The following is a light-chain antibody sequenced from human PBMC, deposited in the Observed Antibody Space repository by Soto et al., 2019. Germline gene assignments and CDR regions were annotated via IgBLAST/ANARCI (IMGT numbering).Light chain of an antibody. V-gene: IGKV1-5*01. J-gene: IGKJ2*01. CDR2: DAS. CDR3: QQYDSSSHA. Sequence: DIQMTQSPSTLSASVGDGVTITCRASQNISVWFAWYQQSPGKATKFLIYDASNLETGVSSRFSGSGSVTEFNLTIRSLHPDDFAAYSCQQYDSSSHAFGQSTNLEIK. CDR1: QNISVW.